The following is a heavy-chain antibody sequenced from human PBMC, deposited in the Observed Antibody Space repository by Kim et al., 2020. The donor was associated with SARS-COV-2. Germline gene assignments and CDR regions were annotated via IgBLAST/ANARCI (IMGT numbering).Heavy chain of an antibody. V-gene: IGHV4-39*01. J-gene: IGHJ4*02. CDR1: GGSISSSSYY. CDR2: IYYSGST. D-gene: IGHD6-13*01. CDR3: ARHVSSSWYRYHHYFDY. Sequence: SETLSLTCTVSGGSISSSSYYWGWIRQPPGKGLEWIGSIYYSGSTYYNPSLKSRVTISVDTSKNQFSLKLSSVTAADTAVYYCARHVSSSWYRYHHYFDYWGERTLVTVSP.